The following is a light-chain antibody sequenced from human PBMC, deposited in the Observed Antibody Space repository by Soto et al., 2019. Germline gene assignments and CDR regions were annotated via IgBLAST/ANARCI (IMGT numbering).Light chain of an antibody. CDR2: IGD. CDR3: AAWDDNHNAYV. Sequence: QSVLTQPPSTSSTPGQTVTISCSGSTSNIGTFYVYWYQHLPGTAPKLLIYIGDQRASGVSDRFSASKSGTSASLAISGLQSDDEADYYCAAWDDNHNAYVFGSVTKLTVL. V-gene: IGLV1-47*02. CDR1: TSNIGTFY. J-gene: IGLJ1*01.